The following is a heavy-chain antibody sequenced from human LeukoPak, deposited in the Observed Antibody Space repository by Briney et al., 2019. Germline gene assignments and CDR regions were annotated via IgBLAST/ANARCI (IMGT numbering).Heavy chain of an antibody. CDR1: GFTFSSYA. Sequence: GGSLRLSCAASGFTFSSYAMHWVRQAPGKGLEWVAVISYDGSNKYYADSVKGRFTISRDNSKNTLYLQMNSLRAEDTAVYYCARGNRPGYCTNGVCYTPPGYWGQGTLVTVSS. CDR3: ARGNRPGYCTNGVCYTPPGY. V-gene: IGHV3-30-3*01. J-gene: IGHJ4*02. D-gene: IGHD2-8*01. CDR2: ISYDGSNK.